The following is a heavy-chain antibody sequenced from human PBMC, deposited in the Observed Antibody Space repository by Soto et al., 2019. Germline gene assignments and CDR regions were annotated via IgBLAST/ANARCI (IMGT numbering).Heavy chain of an antibody. V-gene: IGHV4-4*02. D-gene: IGHD3-16*01. CDR3: ARVGRGTPNWFDP. J-gene: IGHJ5*02. Sequence: QVQLQESGPGLVKPSGTLSLTCAVSGGSISSTNWWRWVRQTPGKGLEWIGEIHHNGITNNNPTLKSRLTLSVDNSKHHFSLRLTSVNAADTAVYYCARVGRGTPNWFDPWGQGTLVTVSS. CDR2: IHHNGIT. CDR1: GGSISSTNW.